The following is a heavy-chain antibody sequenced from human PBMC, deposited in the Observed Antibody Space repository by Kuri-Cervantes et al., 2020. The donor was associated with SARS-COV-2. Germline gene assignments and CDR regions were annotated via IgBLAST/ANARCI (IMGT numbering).Heavy chain of an antibody. CDR3: ARDRGSDGGDLYFDY. Sequence: GESLKISCAASGFTFTSYSLNWVRQAPGKGLEWLSYTTRSGSTLHYADSVKGRFTISRDNAKNLLFLQMNGLRDEDTAVYYCARDRGSDGGDLYFDYWGQGTLVTVSS. D-gene: IGHD1-26*01. CDR2: TTRSGSTL. J-gene: IGHJ4*02. CDR1: GFTFTSYS. V-gene: IGHV3-48*02.